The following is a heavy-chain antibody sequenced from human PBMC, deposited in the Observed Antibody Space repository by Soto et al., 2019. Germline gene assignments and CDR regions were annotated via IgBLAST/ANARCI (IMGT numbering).Heavy chain of an antibody. D-gene: IGHD3-10*01. V-gene: IGHV3-33*01. CDR1: AFTFSSYG. J-gene: IGHJ4*02. CDR2: IWYDGTNK. CDR3: ARDRWPVRLYYFEY. Sequence: GGSLRLSCAPSAFTFSSYGMHRVRQAPGKGLEWVSVIWYDGTNKYYADSVKCRFTSSRDNSKTTLCLQMNSLRAYDTSVYYYARDRWPVRLYYFEYWGQGTLVEVSS.